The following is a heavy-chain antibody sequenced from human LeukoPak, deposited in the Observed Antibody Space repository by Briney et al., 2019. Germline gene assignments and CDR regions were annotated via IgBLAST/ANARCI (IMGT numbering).Heavy chain of an antibody. CDR2: IIPIFGTA. D-gene: IGHD6-6*01. J-gene: IGHJ5*02. CDR1: GGTFSSYA. V-gene: IGHV1-69*13. Sequence: SVKVSCKASGGTFSSYAISWVRQAPGQGLEWMGGIIPIFGTANYAQKFQGRVTITADESTSTAYMELSSLRSEDTAVYYYAREGYSSSDNWFDPWGQGTLVTVSS. CDR3: AREGYSSSDNWFDP.